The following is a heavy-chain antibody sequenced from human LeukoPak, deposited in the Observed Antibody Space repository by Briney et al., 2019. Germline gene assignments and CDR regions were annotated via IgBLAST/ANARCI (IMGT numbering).Heavy chain of an antibody. J-gene: IGHJ4*02. V-gene: IGHV3-23*01. Sequence: GGSLRLSCAGSGFPFSSYSISWVRQPPGKGLEWVSAITASGDSTYSADSVKGRFTISRDNSKNTLYLQMNSLRAEDTAVYYCAKTAPTTERGYWGQGTLVTVSS. CDR3: AKTAPTTERGY. CDR2: ITASGDST. CDR1: GFPFSSYS. D-gene: IGHD1-26*01.